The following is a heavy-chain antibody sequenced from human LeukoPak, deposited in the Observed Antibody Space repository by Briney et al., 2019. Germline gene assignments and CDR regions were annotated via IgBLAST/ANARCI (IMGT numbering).Heavy chain of an antibody. CDR2: INDGGTYT. J-gene: IGHJ4*02. V-gene: IGHV3-74*01. CDR1: GFTFTSNL. D-gene: IGHD3-10*01. Sequence: QSGGSLRLSCAASGFTFTSNLMHWVRQAPGKGLVWVSRINDGGTYTAYADSVKGRFAVSRDNAENTLYLQMDSLTVEDTGLYYCVREIKIMGFRAFDYWGQGTPVTVSS. CDR3: VREIKIMGFRAFDY.